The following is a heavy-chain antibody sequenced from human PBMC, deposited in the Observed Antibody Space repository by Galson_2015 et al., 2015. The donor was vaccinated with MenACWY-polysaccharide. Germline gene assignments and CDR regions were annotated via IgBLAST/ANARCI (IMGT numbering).Heavy chain of an antibody. Sequence: SLRLSCAASGLKFRGSGMHWVRQAPGKGLEWVAVIQYDGSQKQYIDSVKGRFTISRDNSKNTLYLEMNSLRAEDTALYYCAREGSRIVFHAFDVWGQGPMVTVSS. J-gene: IGHJ3*01. CDR1: GLKFRGSG. V-gene: IGHV3-33*01. CDR2: IQYDGSQK. CDR3: AREGSRIVFHAFDV. D-gene: IGHD3-10*02.